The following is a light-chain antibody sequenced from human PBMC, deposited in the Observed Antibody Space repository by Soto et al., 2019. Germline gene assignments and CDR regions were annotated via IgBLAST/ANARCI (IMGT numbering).Light chain of an antibody. J-gene: IGKJ1*01. CDR2: GAS. CDR1: QSVSSN. CDR3: QQYGSSLWT. Sequence: EIVLTQSPATLSVSPGERATLSCRASQSVSSNLAWYQQKPGQAQRILIYGASTRDTGIPARFSGIRSGTDFTLPLSRLEPEDFAVYYCQQYGSSLWTFGQGTQV. V-gene: IGKV3-20*01.